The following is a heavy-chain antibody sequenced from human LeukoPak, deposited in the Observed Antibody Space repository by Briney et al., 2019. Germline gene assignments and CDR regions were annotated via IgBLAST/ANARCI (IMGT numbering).Heavy chain of an antibody. CDR1: GYTFTGYY. CDR2: INPNSGGT. V-gene: IGHV1-2*04. J-gene: IGHJ4*02. D-gene: IGHD3-22*01. CDR3: ARAYYYDSSGYPYFDY. Sequence: GSVKVSCKASGYTFTGYYMHWVRQAPGQGLEWMGWINPNSGGTNYAQKFQGWVTMTRDTSISTAYMELSRLRSDDTAVYYCARAYYYDSSGYPYFDYWGQGTLVTVSS.